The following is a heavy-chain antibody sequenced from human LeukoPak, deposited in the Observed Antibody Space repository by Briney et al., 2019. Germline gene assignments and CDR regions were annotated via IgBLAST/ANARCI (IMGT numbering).Heavy chain of an antibody. CDR1: GFTFSDYH. CDR2: ISTSNSYI. J-gene: IGHJ5*02. CDR3: ARDLNDYGDKGSFDP. V-gene: IGHV3-21*01. Sequence: GGSLRLSRVVSGFTFSDYHMNWVRQAPGKGLEWVSSISTSNSYIYYADSLTGRFTISRDNAKNSLYLQMNSLRAEDTAVYYCARDLNDYGDKGSFDPWGQGTLVTVSS. D-gene: IGHD4-17*01.